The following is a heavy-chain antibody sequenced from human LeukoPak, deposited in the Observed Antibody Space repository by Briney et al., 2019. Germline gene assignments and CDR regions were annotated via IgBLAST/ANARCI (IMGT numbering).Heavy chain of an antibody. Sequence: SETLSLTCAVSGFSIRSSNWWGWIRQPPGEGLEWIGYIFYSGDTYYNPSLKSRVTMSVDTSKNQFSLKLSSVTAVDTAVYYCARNRYSSGWVDYWGQGTLVTVSS. V-gene: IGHV4-28*01. D-gene: IGHD6-19*01. CDR1: GFSIRSSNW. CDR2: IFYSGDT. CDR3: ARNRYSSGWVDY. J-gene: IGHJ4*02.